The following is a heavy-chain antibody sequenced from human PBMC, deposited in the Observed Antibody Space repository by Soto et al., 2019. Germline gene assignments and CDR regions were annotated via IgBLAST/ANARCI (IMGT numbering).Heavy chain of an antibody. D-gene: IGHD3-9*01. CDR3: ARLERYFDRTGYISA. CDR1: GFGIEITW. Sequence: GEPLKISCQGSGFGIEITWLAWLRQVPGKGLEWVGIIYAGDSDARYSPSLEGQVTLSVDKSISTAYLQWSSLKDSDTATYYCARLERYFDRTGYISAWGQGTLVTVSS. V-gene: IGHV5-51*01. J-gene: IGHJ5*02. CDR2: IYAGDSDA.